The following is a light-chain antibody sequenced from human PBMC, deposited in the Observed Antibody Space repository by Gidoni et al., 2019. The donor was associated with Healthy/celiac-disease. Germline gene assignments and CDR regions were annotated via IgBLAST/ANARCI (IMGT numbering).Light chain of an antibody. J-gene: IGLJ1*01. CDR2: EVS. CDR1: SSYVGGYNY. V-gene: IGLV2-14*01. CDR3: SSYTSSSPLEV. Sequence: QSALTQPASVSGSPGQSITLSCTGTSSYVGGYNYVPWYQPHPGKAPKLMIFEVSNRPPGVSNRFSGSKAGNTASLTISGLQAKDEGDYYCSSYTSSSPLEVFGTGDKVTV.